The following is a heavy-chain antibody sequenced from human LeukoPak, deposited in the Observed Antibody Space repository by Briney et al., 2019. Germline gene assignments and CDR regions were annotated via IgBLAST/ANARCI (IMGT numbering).Heavy chain of an antibody. CDR3: ASPAYCGGDCYRGPFDY. CDR1: GFTFSSYW. V-gene: IGHV3-74*01. J-gene: IGHJ4*02. CDR2: INSDGSST. Sequence: GGSLRLSCAASGFTFSSYWMHWVRQAPGKGLVWVSRINSDGSSTSYADSVKGRFTISRDNAKNTLYLQMNSLRAEDTAVYYCASPAYCGGDCYRGPFDYWGQGTLVTVSS. D-gene: IGHD2-21*02.